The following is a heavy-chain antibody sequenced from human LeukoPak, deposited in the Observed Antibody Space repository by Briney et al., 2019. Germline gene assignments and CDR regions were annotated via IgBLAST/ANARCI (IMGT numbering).Heavy chain of an antibody. CDR1: KFTFSSYW. Sequence: GGSLRLSCVASKFTFSSYWMSWVRQAPGKGLEWVANIKRDGSEEYYVDSVMGRFTISRDNAKNSLYLQMNSLRAEDTAVYYCARDPYSNFFGAFDIWGQGTMVTVSS. V-gene: IGHV3-7*04. J-gene: IGHJ3*02. CDR3: ARDPYSNFFGAFDI. CDR2: IKRDGSEE. D-gene: IGHD6-13*01.